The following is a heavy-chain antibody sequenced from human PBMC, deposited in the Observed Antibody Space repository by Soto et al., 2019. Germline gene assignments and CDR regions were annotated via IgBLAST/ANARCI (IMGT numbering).Heavy chain of an antibody. CDR3: ARQLPMSLSCMDV. CDR2: INPNSGGT. D-gene: IGHD2-2*01. Sequence: ASVKVSSKASGYTFTGYYMHWVRQAPGQGLEWMGWINPNSGGTNYAQKFQGRVTMTRDTSISTAYMELSRLRSDDTAVYYCARQLPMSLSCMDVWGQGTTVTVSS. CDR1: GYTFTGYY. V-gene: IGHV1-2*02. J-gene: IGHJ6*02.